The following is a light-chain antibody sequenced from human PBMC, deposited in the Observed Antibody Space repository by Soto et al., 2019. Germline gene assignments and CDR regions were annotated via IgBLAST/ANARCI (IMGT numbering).Light chain of an antibody. V-gene: IGKV1-39*01. CDR3: QQSYSIPYT. CDR2: AAS. CDR1: QSVNTH. Sequence: DIQMTQSPSSLSASVVDRVTITCRASQSVNTHLNWYQQKPGRAPKLLIYAASSLQSGVPSRFSGSGSGTDFTLTISSLQPEDFATFYCQQSYSIPYTFGQGTKLEIK. J-gene: IGKJ2*01.